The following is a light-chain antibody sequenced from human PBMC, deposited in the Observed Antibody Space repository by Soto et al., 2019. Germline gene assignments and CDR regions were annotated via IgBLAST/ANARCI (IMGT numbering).Light chain of an antibody. V-gene: IGLV2-14*01. J-gene: IGLJ1*01. CDR2: EVS. Sequence: QSLLTQPASVSGSPGQSITISCTGTSSDIGPYDYVSWYQHHPGRAPKLLIYEVSNRPSGVSYRFSGSKSGNTASLTISGLQAEDEGEYYCPTFAPGRSYVFGSGNKVTVL. CDR3: PTFAPGRSYV. CDR1: SSDIGPYDY.